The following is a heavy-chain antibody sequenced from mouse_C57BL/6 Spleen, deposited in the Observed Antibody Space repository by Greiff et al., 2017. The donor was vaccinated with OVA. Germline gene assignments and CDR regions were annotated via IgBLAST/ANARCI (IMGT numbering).Heavy chain of an antibody. J-gene: IGHJ2*01. CDR2: INPYNGGT. V-gene: IGHV1-19*01. CDR1: GYTFTDYY. Sequence: VQLKESGPVLVKPGASVKMSCKASGYTFTDYYMNWVKQSHGKSLEWIGVINPYNGGTSYNQKFKGKATLTVDKSSSTAYMELNSLTSEDSAVYYCARVDYFDYWGQGTTLTVSS. CDR3: ARVDYFDY.